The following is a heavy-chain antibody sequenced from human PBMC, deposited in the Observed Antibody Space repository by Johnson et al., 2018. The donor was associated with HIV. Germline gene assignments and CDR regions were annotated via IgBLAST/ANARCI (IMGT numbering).Heavy chain of an antibody. V-gene: IGHV3-30*19. D-gene: IGHD6-13*01. CDR3: ARPTRSSIEAAGDDALDI. CDR1: GFTFSGYA. Sequence: QEKLVESGGGVVQPGRSLRLSCAASGFTFSGYAMHWVRQAPGKGLEWVAVISYDGSNKYYADSVNGRFTISRENSKNTLHLQMNSLRSEDTAVYYCARPTRSSIEAAGDDALDIWGQGTMVTVSS. CDR2: ISYDGSNK. J-gene: IGHJ3*02.